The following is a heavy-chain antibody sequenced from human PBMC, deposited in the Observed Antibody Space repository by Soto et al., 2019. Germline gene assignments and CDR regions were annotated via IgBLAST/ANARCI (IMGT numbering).Heavy chain of an antibody. CDR3: ARYYGSGSYGYYYGMDV. V-gene: IGHV4-31*03. CDR2: IYYSGST. CDR1: GGSISSCGYY. Sequence: SETLSLTCTVSGGSISSCGYYLSLIRQHPGKGLEWIGYIYYSGSTYYNPSLKSRVTISVDTSKNQFSLKLSSVTAADTAVYYCARYYGSGSYGYYYGMDVWGQGTTVTVSS. J-gene: IGHJ6*02. D-gene: IGHD3-10*01.